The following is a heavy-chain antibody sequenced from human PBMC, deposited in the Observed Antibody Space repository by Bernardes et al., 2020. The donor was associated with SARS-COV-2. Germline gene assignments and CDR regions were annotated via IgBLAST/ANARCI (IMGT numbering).Heavy chain of an antibody. CDR1: GGSISSGGYY. CDR3: ARDGSSGWHRVLDY. J-gene: IGHJ4*02. V-gene: IGHV4-31*03. CDR2: IYDRGST. Sequence: SETLSLTCTVSGGSISSGGYYWNWIRQHPGKGLEWIGYIYDRGSTYYNPSLKSRVTMSVDTSKNQFSLKLSSMTAADTAVYYCARDGSSGWHRVLDYWGQGTLVTVSS. D-gene: IGHD6-19*01.